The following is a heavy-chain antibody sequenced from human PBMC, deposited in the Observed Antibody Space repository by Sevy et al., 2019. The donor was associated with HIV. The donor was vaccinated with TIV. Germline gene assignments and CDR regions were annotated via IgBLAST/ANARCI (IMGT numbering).Heavy chain of an antibody. CDR3: ARDLGYCSGGSCYSYNWFDP. Sequence: ASLKVSCKASGGTFSSYAISWVRQAPGQGLEWMGGIIPIFGTANYAQKFQGRVTITADESTSTAYMELSSLRSEDTAVYYCARDLGYCSGGSCYSYNWFDPWGQGTLVTVSS. D-gene: IGHD2-15*01. V-gene: IGHV1-69*13. CDR2: IIPIFGTA. J-gene: IGHJ5*02. CDR1: GGTFSSYA.